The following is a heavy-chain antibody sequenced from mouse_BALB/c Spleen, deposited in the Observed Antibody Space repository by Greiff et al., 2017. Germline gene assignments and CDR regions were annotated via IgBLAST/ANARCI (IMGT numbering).Heavy chain of an antibody. Sequence: EVQLVESGGGLVKPGGSLKLSCAASGFTFSDYYMYWVRQTPEKRLEWVATISDGGSYTYYPDSVKGRFTISRDNAKNNLYLQMSSLKSEDKAMYYCARDGRLLRPSYYFDYWGQGTTLTVSS. CDR2: ISDGGSYT. CDR3: ARDGRLLRPSYYFDY. D-gene: IGHD2-3*01. CDR1: GFTFSDYY. J-gene: IGHJ2*01. V-gene: IGHV5-4*02.